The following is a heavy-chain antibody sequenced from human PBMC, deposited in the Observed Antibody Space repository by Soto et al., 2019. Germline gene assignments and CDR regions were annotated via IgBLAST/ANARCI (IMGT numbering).Heavy chain of an antibody. Sequence: GGSLRLSCAASGFTFDDYAMHWVRQAPGKCLEWVSGISWNSGSIGYADSVKGRFTISRDNAKNSLYLQMNSLRAEDTALYYCAKDIRRSGPNDAFDIWGQGXMVTV. J-gene: IGHJ3*02. CDR1: GFTFDDYA. CDR2: ISWNSGSI. V-gene: IGHV3-9*01. CDR3: AKDIRRSGPNDAFDI. D-gene: IGHD3-16*01.